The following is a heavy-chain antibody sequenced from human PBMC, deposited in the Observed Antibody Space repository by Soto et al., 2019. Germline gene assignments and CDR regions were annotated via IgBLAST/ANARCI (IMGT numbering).Heavy chain of an antibody. CDR1: SGSISSSNW. D-gene: IGHD3-16*02. CDR2: IYHSGST. V-gene: IGHV4-4*02. Sequence: QVQLQESGPGLVKPSGTLSLTCAVSSGSISSSNWWSWVRQPPGKGLEWIGEIYHSGSTNYNPSLKSRVTISVDTAKTQCSLRLSSVTAADTAVYYCALGGELSLGAFDIWGQGTMVTVSS. CDR3: ALGGELSLGAFDI. J-gene: IGHJ3*02.